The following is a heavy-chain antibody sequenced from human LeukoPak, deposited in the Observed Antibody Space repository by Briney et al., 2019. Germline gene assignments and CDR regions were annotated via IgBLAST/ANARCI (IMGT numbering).Heavy chain of an antibody. J-gene: IGHJ4*02. D-gene: IGHD3-16*01. CDR1: GFTFSSYA. CDR2: ISYDGSNK. V-gene: IGHV3-30-3*01. CDR3: ARESLGGAVVFDY. Sequence: GGSLRLSCAASGFTFSSYAMHWVRQAPGKGLEWVAVISYDGSNKYYADSVKGRFTISRDNSKNTLYLQMNSLRAEDTAVYYCARESLGGAVVFDYWGQGTLVTDSS.